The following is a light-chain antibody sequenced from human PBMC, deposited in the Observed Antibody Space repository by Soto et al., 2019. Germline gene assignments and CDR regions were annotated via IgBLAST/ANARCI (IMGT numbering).Light chain of an antibody. CDR1: QSVSSY. J-gene: IGKJ1*01. CDR2: DAS. Sequence: EIVLTQSAATLSLSPGERATLSCRASQSVSSYLAWYQQKPGQAPRLLIYDASNRATGIPARFSGSGSGTDFTLTINSLEHEDFAVYYCQQRSNWPVTFGQGTRVEIK. V-gene: IGKV3-11*01. CDR3: QQRSNWPVT.